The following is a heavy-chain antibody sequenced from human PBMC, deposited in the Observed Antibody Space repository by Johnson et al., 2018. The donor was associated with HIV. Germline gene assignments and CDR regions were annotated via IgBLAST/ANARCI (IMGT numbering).Heavy chain of an antibody. D-gene: IGHD3-22*01. CDR1: GFTFSDHY. CDR2: TRNKANSYTT. J-gene: IGHJ3*02. Sequence: VQLMESGGGAVQPGRSLRLSCAASGFTFSDHYMDWVRQAPGKGLEWVGRTRNKANSYTTEYAASVKGRFTISRDDSKNSLYLQMNSLKTEDTAVYYCARAHYSDSSGHWGTGAFDIWGQGTMVTVSS. V-gene: IGHV3-72*01. CDR3: ARAHYSDSSGHWGTGAFDI.